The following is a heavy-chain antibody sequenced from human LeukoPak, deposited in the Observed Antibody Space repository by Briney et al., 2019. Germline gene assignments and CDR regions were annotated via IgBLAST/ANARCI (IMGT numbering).Heavy chain of an antibody. Sequence: GGSPRLSCAASGFTVSSNYMSWVRQAPGKGLEWVSVIYSGGSTYYADSVKGRFTISRDNSKNTLYLQMNSLRAEDTAVYYCARAWGLAYYYDSSGYYDYWGQGTLVTVSS. V-gene: IGHV3-66*01. D-gene: IGHD3-22*01. CDR2: IYSGGST. J-gene: IGHJ4*02. CDR3: ARAWGLAYYYDSSGYYDY. CDR1: GFTVSSNY.